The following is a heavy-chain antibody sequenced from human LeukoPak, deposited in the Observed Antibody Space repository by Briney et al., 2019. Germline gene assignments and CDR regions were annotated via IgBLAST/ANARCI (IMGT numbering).Heavy chain of an antibody. D-gene: IGHD5-24*01. CDR1: GYSFINYY. Sequence: ASVKVSCKASGYSFINYYMHWVRQAPGQGLEWMGWINPKSGGTNYAQKFQDRVTMTTDTSISTAYMELSRLTSDVTAVYYCAPATMTFDYWGQGTLVTVSS. CDR2: INPKSGGT. V-gene: IGHV1-2*02. J-gene: IGHJ4*02. CDR3: APATMTFDY.